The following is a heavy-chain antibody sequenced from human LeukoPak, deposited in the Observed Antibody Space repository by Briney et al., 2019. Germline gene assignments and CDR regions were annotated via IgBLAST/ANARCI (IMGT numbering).Heavy chain of an antibody. D-gene: IGHD3-10*01. CDR2: IHRSGSP. Sequence: PSETLSLTCTVSLDSTTSNFWSWVRQPPGKGLEWIGEIHRSGSPNYNPSLQSRVTISIDRSRNQIVLELSSVTAADTAVYYCAREILGGFNTGAYWGQGILVTVSP. J-gene: IGHJ4*02. V-gene: IGHV4-4*02. CDR1: LDSTTSNF. CDR3: AREILGGFNTGAY.